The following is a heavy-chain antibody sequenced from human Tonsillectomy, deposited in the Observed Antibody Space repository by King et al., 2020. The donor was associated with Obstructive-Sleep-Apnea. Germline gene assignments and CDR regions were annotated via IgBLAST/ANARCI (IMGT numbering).Heavy chain of an antibody. V-gene: IGHV1-69*10. Sequence: VQLVESGAEVKKPGSSVKVSCKASGGTFSSYAISWVRQAPGQGLEWMGGIIPILGIANYAQKFQGRVTITADKSTSTAYMELSRLRSEDTAVYYCAREKGRIAAAGSLIDYWGQGTLVTVSS. CDR2: IIPILGIA. CDR3: AREKGRIAAAGSLIDY. CDR1: GGTFSSYA. D-gene: IGHD6-13*01. J-gene: IGHJ4*02.